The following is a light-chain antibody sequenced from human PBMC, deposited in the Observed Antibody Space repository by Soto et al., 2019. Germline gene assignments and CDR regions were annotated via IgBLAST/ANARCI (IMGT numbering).Light chain of an antibody. V-gene: IGLV1-40*01. CDR3: QSSDSSLSGNVV. CDR1: SSNIGAGYD. CDR2: GNS. Sequence: QSVLTQPPSVSGAPGQRVTISCTGSSSNIGAGYDVHWYQQLPGTAPKLLIYGNSNRPSGVPDRFSGSKSGTPASLAITGLQAEDEADYYCQSSDSSLSGNVVFGGGTKLTVL. J-gene: IGLJ2*01.